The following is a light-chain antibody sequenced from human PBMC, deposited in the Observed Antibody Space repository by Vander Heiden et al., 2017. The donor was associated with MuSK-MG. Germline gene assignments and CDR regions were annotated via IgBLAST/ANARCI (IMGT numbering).Light chain of an antibody. CDR3: QQYGSSPPMCS. J-gene: IGKJ2*04. CDR2: GAS. V-gene: IGKV3-20*01. Sequence: EIVLTQSPGTLSLSPGERATLPCSASQRVCGSYLAWYQQKPGQAPRLLIYGASSRATGIPDRFSGSGSGTDFTLTISRLEPEDFSVYYCQQYGSSPPMCSFGQGTKLEIK. CDR1: QRVCGSY.